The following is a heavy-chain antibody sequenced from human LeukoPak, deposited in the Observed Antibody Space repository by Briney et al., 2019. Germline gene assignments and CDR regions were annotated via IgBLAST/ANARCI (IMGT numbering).Heavy chain of an antibody. CDR3: ARGGTAMVPYDY. D-gene: IGHD5-18*01. J-gene: IGHJ4*02. V-gene: IGHV1-18*01. Sequence: ASVKVSCKASGYTFTSYDISWVRQAPGQGLEWMGWISAYNGNTNYAQKLQGRVTMTTDTSTSTAYMQLSSLRSDDTAVYYCARGGTAMVPYDYWGQGTLVTVSS. CDR1: GYTFTSYD. CDR2: ISAYNGNT.